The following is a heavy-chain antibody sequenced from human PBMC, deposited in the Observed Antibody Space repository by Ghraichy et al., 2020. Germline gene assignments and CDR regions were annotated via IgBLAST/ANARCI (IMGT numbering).Heavy chain of an antibody. J-gene: IGHJ6*02. CDR3: ARPTYGEGGPYDSDLDV. CDR1: GGSISSSSYY. V-gene: IGHV4-39*01. D-gene: IGHD4-17*01. Sequence: SQTLSLTCTVSGGSISSSSYYWGWIRQPPGKGLEWIGSIYYGGRTYYNPSLKSRVTISVDTSMNQFSLRLSSVTAADTAVYYCARPTYGEGGPYDSDLDVWGQGTTVTVSS. CDR2: IYYGGRT.